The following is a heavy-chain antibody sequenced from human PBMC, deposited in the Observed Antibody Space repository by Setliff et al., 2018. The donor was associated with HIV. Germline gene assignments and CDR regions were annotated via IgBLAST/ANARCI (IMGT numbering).Heavy chain of an antibody. CDR1: GYMILGYK. Sequence: ASVKVSCKAIGYMILGYKMNWVRQAPGQGLEWIGRISPNNGAAEYAPKFQGRVSMTLVTSISTAYLEIPRLTSDDAAVYFCARPRVFDSFDVWGQGTKVTVSS. CDR3: ARPRVFDSFDV. D-gene: IGHD6-6*01. CDR2: ISPNNGAA. J-gene: IGHJ3*01. V-gene: IGHV1-2*06.